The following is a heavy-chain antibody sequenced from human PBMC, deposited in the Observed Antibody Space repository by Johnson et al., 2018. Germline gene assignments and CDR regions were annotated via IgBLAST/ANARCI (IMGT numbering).Heavy chain of an antibody. CDR3: AGDLDQLQLLGAFDS. CDR1: GYTFTSYY. Sequence: QVQLVQSGAEVKKPGASVKVSCKASGYTFTSYYMHWVRQAPGQGLEWMGWMNPNSGNTGYAQKFQGRVTRTRNTSISTAYMELSSLRSEDTAVYYCAGDLDQLQLLGAFDSWGQGTMVTVSS. CDR2: MNPNSGNT. V-gene: IGHV1-8*02. D-gene: IGHD2-2*01. J-gene: IGHJ3*02.